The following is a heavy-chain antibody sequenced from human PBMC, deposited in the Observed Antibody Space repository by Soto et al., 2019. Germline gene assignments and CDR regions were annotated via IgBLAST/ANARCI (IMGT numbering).Heavy chain of an antibody. J-gene: IGHJ4*02. V-gene: IGHV3-48*01. D-gene: IGHD2-2*01. CDR3: TGYCSSTSCHPLY. Sequence: EVPLVESGGGLVQPGGSLRLSCAASGFTFSSYSMNWVRQAPGKGLEWVSYISSSSSGIYYADSVKGRFTISRDNAKKSLYLQMNSLRAEDTAVYYCTGYCSSTSCHPLYWGQGTLVTVSS. CDR2: ISSSSSGI. CDR1: GFTFSSYS.